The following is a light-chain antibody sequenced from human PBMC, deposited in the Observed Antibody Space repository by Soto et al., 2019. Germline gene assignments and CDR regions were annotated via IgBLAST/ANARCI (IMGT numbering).Light chain of an antibody. CDR2: DAS. CDR1: QSVSSY. CDR3: QQRSNWPLIT. J-gene: IGKJ5*01. V-gene: IGKV3-11*01. Sequence: EIVLTHSPATLSLYPGERATLSCRASQSVSSYLAWYQQKPGQAPRLLIYDASNRATGIPARFSGSGSGTDFTLTISSLEPEDFAVYYCQQRSNWPLITFGQGTRLENK.